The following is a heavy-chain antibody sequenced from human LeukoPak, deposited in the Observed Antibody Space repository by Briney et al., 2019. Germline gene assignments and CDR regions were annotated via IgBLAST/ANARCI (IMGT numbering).Heavy chain of an antibody. J-gene: IGHJ5*02. CDR3: ARVPAAGTGANWFDP. V-gene: IGHV4-59*12. Sequence: PSETLSLTCTVSGGSISYYYRSWIRQSPGKGLEWIGYIYYSGTTNYNPSLKGRVTISVDTSKNQFSLKLSSVTAADTAVYYCARVPAAGTGANWFDPWGQGTLVTVSS. D-gene: IGHD6-13*01. CDR1: GGSISYYY. CDR2: IYYSGTT.